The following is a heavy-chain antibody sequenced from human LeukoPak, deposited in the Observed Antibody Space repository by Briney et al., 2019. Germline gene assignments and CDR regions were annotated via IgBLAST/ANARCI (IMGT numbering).Heavy chain of an antibody. CDR3: ARAYIAAAGPGFDYYYGMDV. V-gene: IGHV7-4-1*02. D-gene: IGHD6-13*01. J-gene: IGHJ6*02. CDR1: GYTCTSYA. CDR2: INTNTGNP. Sequence: ASVKVSCKASGYTCTSYAMNWVRQAPGQGLEWMGWINTNTGNPTYAQGFTGRFVFSLDTSVSTAYLQISSLKAEDTAVYYCARAYIAAAGPGFDYYYGMDVWGQGTTVTVSS.